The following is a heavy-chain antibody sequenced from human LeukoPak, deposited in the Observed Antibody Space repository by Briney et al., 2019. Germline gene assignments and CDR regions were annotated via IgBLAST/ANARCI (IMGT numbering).Heavy chain of an antibody. J-gene: IGHJ6*03. CDR2: IYYSGST. V-gene: IGHV4-39*01. CDR3: ARHRQWLLPFPTYYMDA. D-gene: IGHD6-19*01. CDR1: GGSISSSSYY. Sequence: SETLSLTCTVSGGSISSSSYYWGSIRQPPGKGLEWTGSIYYSGSTYYNPSLKSRVTISVDTSKNQFSLKLSSVTAADTAVYYRARHRQWLLPFPTYYMDAWGKGTTVTVS.